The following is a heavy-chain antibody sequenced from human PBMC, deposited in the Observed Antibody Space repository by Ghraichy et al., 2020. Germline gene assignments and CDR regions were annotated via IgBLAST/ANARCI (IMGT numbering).Heavy chain of an antibody. D-gene: IGHD6-13*01. V-gene: IGHV3-21*01. CDR2: ISSSSSYI. Sequence: GGSLRLSCAASGFTFSTYSMNWVRQAPGKGLEWVSSISSSSSYIYYADSVKGRFTISRDNAKNSLYLQMDSLRPEDTAVYYCARGVSSSWFYFDNWGQGTLVTVSS. J-gene: IGHJ4*02. CDR3: ARGVSSSWFYFDN. CDR1: GFTFSTYS.